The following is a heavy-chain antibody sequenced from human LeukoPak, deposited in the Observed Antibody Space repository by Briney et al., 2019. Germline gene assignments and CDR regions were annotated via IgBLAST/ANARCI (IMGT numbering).Heavy chain of an antibody. CDR3: ARDFWGCSGGNCNRDLFDY. D-gene: IGHD2-15*01. CDR1: GGSISSSSYF. Sequence: NSSETLSLTCTVSGGSISSSSYFWGWIRQPPGKGLEWIGSILYSGNTYYSPSLKSRVTISVDTSKNQFSLKLSSVTAADTAVYYCARDFWGCSGGNCNRDLFDYWGQGTLVTVSS. V-gene: IGHV4-39*07. J-gene: IGHJ4*02. CDR2: ILYSGNT.